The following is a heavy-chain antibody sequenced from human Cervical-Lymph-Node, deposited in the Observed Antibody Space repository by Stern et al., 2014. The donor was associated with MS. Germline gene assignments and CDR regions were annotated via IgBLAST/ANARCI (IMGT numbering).Heavy chain of an antibody. CDR1: GFTFYDSV. CDR3: ATEVSGGSLES. V-gene: IGHV1-58*02. Sequence: QLVESGPEVKKPGTSVKVSCKASGFTFYDSVMHWVRQARGERLEWIGYVVVGRGQTKYAQDFQNRVTITRDMSANTAHMELSSLKSEDTAIYYCATEVSGGSLESWGQGTLVTVSS. D-gene: IGHD3-10*01. CDR2: VVVGRGQT. J-gene: IGHJ5*01.